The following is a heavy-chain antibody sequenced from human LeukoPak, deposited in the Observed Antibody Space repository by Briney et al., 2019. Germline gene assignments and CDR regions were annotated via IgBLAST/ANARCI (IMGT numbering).Heavy chain of an antibody. Sequence: SGGSLRLSCAASGFTFSSYAMSWVRQAPGKGLEWVSAISGSGGSTYYADSVKGRFTISRDNSKNTLYLQMNSLRAEDTAVYYCAKRLIAAAGRYYFDYWGQGTLVTVSS. D-gene: IGHD6-13*01. CDR3: AKRLIAAAGRYYFDY. CDR2: ISGSGGST. J-gene: IGHJ4*02. CDR1: GFTFSSYA. V-gene: IGHV3-23*01.